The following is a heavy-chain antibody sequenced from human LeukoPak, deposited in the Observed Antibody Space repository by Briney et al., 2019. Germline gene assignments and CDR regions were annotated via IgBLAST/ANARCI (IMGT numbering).Heavy chain of an antibody. D-gene: IGHD3-22*01. CDR1: GGAFSSYA. J-gene: IGHJ4*02. Sequence: ASVKVSCKASGGAFSSYAISWVRQAPGQGLEWMGGIIPIFGTANYAQKFQGRVTITADESTSTAYMELSSLRSEDTAVYYCARDGSDSSGYHVGYWGQGTLVTVSS. V-gene: IGHV1-69*13. CDR3: ARDGSDSSGYHVGY. CDR2: IIPIFGTA.